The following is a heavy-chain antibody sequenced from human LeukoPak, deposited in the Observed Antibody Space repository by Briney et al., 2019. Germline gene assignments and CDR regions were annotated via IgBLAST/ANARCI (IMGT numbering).Heavy chain of an antibody. V-gene: IGHV4-61*02. CDR3: ARAYYYDSSGDYPN. Sequence: SQTLSLTCTVSGGSISSGSYYWSWIRQPAGKGLEWIGRIYTSGSTNYNPSLKSRVTISVDTSKNQFSLKLSSVTAADTAVYYCARAYYYDSSGDYPNWGQGTLVTVSS. D-gene: IGHD3-22*01. CDR2: IYTSGST. CDR1: GGSISSGSYY. J-gene: IGHJ4*02.